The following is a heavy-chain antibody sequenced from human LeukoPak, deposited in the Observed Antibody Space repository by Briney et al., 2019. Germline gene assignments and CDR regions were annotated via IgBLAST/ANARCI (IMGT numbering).Heavy chain of an antibody. J-gene: IGHJ4*02. Sequence: PSETLSLTCTVSGVSISSSNSYWGWIRQPPGKGLEWIGSIYYSGNTYYNASLKSQVSISIDTSKNQFSLKVTSVTAADTALYYCARERIERYTYASSDFDYWGRGTLVTVSS. CDR3: ARERIERYTYASSDFDY. V-gene: IGHV4-39*02. CDR1: GVSISSSNSY. D-gene: IGHD5-18*01. CDR2: IYYSGNT.